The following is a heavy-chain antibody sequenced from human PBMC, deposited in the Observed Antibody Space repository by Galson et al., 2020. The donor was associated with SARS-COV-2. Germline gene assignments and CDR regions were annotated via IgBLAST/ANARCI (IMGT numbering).Heavy chain of an antibody. Sequence: SETLSLTCSVSGGSISRYHWSWIRQPPGKGLEWIGHIYYSGTTNYNPSLKSRVTISLDTSRNQFSLKLTSVTAADTAVYYCAREKGRLFDSGSFNWIDPWGQGTPVTVSS. CDR3: AREKGRLFDSGSFNWIDP. CDR1: GGSISRYH. CDR2: IYYSGTT. V-gene: IGHV4-59*01. D-gene: IGHD3-10*01. J-gene: IGHJ5*02.